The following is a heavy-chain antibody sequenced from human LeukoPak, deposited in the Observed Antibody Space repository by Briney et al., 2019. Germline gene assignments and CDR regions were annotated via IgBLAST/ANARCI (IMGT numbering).Heavy chain of an antibody. J-gene: IGHJ5*02. CDR2: IIPILGIA. Sequence: SVKVSCKASVGTFSSYAISWVRQARGQGLEWMGRIIPILGIANYAQKFQGRVTITADKSTSTAYVELSSLRSDDTAVYYFARSYRNNWFDPWGQGTLVTVSS. V-gene: IGHV1-69*04. CDR1: VGTFSSYA. D-gene: IGHD1-26*01. CDR3: ARSYRNNWFDP.